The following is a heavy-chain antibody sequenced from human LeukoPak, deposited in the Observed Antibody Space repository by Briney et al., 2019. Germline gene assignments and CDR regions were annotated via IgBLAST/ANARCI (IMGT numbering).Heavy chain of an antibody. V-gene: IGHV4-59*01. CDR1: GESFSGYY. CDR2: IYYSGST. CDR3: ARGYDWFDP. J-gene: IGHJ5*02. Sequence: SETLSLTCAVYGESFSGYYWSWVRQPPGKGLEWIGYIYYSGSTNYNPSLKSRVTISVDTSKNQFSLKLSSVTAADTAVYYCARGYDWFDPWGQGTLVTVSS. D-gene: IGHD1-1*01.